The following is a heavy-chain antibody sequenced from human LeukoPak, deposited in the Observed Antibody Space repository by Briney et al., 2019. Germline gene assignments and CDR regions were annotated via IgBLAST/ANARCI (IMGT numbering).Heavy chain of an antibody. V-gene: IGHV4-39*01. CDR2: IYYSGST. D-gene: IGHD2-2*01. CDR1: GGSISSSSYY. J-gene: IGHJ3*02. Sequence: PSETLSLTCTVSGGSISSSSYYWGWIRQPPGKGLEWIGSIYYSGSTYYNPSLKSRVTISVDTSKNQFSLKLSSVTAADTAVYYCATYCSSTSCYVTFDIWGQGTMVTVSP. CDR3: ATYCSSTSCYVTFDI.